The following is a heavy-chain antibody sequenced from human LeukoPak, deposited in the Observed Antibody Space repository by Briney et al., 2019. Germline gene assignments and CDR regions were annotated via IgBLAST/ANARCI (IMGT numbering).Heavy chain of an antibody. J-gene: IGHJ4*02. CDR3: ARVGVDYSGNIIKYYFDY. Sequence: SETLSLICTVSGGSISSYYWSWIRQPPGKGLEWIGYVYYSGTTNYNPSLKSRVIISVDTSKNQFSLKLSPVIAADTAVYYCARVGVDYSGNIIKYYFDYWGQGTLVTVSS. CDR1: GGSISSYY. CDR2: VYYSGTT. V-gene: IGHV4-59*01. D-gene: IGHD4-23*01.